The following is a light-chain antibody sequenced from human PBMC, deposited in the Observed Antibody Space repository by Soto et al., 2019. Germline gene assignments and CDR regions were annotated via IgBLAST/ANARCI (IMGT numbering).Light chain of an antibody. J-gene: IGKJ1*01. CDR2: DVS. CDR3: QQCNTFWT. CDR1: QSISSW. Sequence: DIQLTQSPSTLSASVGDRVTITCRASQSISSWLAWYQQKPGKAPKLLIYDVSSLESGVPSRFSGSGSGTEFTLTISSLQHDDVATYYCQQCNTFWTFGQGTKVEIK. V-gene: IGKV1-5*01.